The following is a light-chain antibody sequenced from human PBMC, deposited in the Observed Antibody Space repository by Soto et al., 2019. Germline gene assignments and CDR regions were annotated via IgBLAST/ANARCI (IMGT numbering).Light chain of an antibody. CDR2: AAS. Sequence: EIQMTQSPSSLSAPVGDRVPITCRASQSINSNLAWYQQKPGKAPRLLIYAASTWDTGIPSRFSGSGSGTDFTLTISSLQPEDIAIYYCQQRNNFPLTFGQGTRLEIK. CDR1: QSINSN. CDR3: QQRNNFPLT. V-gene: IGKV1-33*01. J-gene: IGKJ5*01.